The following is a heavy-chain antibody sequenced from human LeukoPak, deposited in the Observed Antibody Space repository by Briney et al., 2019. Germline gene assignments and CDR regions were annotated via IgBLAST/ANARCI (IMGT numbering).Heavy chain of an antibody. CDR3: ARSVDDSSGYYLYYYYYYMDV. D-gene: IGHD3-22*01. V-gene: IGHV4-31*03. Sequence: SETLSLTCTVSGGSISSGGYYWSWIRQHPGKGLEWIGYIYYSGSTYYNPSLKSRVTISVDTSKNQFSLKLSSVTAADTAVYYCARSVDDSSGYYLYYYYYYMDVWGKGTTVTVSS. CDR1: GGSISSGGYY. CDR2: IYYSGST. J-gene: IGHJ6*03.